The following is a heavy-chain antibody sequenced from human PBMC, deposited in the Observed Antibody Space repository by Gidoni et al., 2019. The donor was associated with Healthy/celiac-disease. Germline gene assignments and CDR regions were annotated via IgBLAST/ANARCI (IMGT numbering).Heavy chain of an antibody. CDR1: GFTFSSYA. CDR3: ARAIRRITGLFDY. CDR2: ISYDGSNK. Sequence: QVQLVGSAGVFVQPGRSLRLSCAASGFTFSSYAMHWVRQAPGKGLEWVAVISYDGSNKYYADSVKGRFTISRDNSKNTLYLQMNSLRAEDTAVYYCARAIRRITGLFDYWGQGTLVTVSS. V-gene: IGHV3-30-3*01. J-gene: IGHJ4*02. D-gene: IGHD2-15*01.